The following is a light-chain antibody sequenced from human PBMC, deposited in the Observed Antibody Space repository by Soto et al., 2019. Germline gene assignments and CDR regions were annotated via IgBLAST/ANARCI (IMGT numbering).Light chain of an antibody. J-gene: IGKJ2*01. Sequence: AIPLTQSPSSLSASVGDRVTITCRASQDISNTLAWYQRKPGKAPKVLIYGVFTLESGVPSRFSGSRSGTDFTLTISSLQPEDFASYYCQQHDSYPRTFGQGTKLELK. V-gene: IGKV1-13*02. CDR1: QDISNT. CDR3: QQHDSYPRT. CDR2: GVF.